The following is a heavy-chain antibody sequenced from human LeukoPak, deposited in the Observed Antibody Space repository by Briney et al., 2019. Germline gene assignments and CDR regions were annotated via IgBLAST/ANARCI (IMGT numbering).Heavy chain of an antibody. Sequence: ASVKVSCKASGYTFTSYDINWVRQATGQGLELMGWMNPNSGNTGYAQKFQGRVTMTRNTSISTAYMELSSLRSEDTAVYYCARGRGGTTFLMEVAKYYFDYWGQGTLVTVSS. CDR2: MNPNSGNT. V-gene: IGHV1-8*01. CDR3: ARGRGGTTFLMEVAKYYFDY. D-gene: IGHD1-1*01. CDR1: GYTFTSYD. J-gene: IGHJ4*02.